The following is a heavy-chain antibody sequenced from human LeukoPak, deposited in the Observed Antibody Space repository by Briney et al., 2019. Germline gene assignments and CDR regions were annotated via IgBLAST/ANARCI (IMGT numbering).Heavy chain of an antibody. CDR1: GGFISSGGYY. J-gene: IGHJ5*01. CDR2: IYYSGST. CDR3: VRGGGRGHWFDS. V-gene: IGHV4-31*03. Sequence: NPSETLSLTCNVSGGFISSGGYYWSWIRQPPGKGLEWIGYIYYSGSTDSNPSLKSRVSISVDTSKNQFSLKLSSVTAADTAVYYCVRGGGRGHWFDSWGQGILVTVSS. D-gene: IGHD3-16*01.